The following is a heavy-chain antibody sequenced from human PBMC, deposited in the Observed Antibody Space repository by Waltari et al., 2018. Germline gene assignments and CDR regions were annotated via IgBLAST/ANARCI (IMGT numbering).Heavy chain of an antibody. CDR3: AKVANLNWFDP. CDR1: GFTFSSYA. CDR2: IYSGGST. V-gene: IGHV3-23*03. Sequence: EVQLLESGGGLVQPGGSLRLSCAASGFTFSSYAMSWVRQAPGKGLEWVSGIYSGGSTYYADSVKGRFTISRDNSKNTLYLQMNSLRAEDTAVYYCAKVANLNWFDPWGQGTLVTVSS. D-gene: IGHD2-15*01. J-gene: IGHJ5*02.